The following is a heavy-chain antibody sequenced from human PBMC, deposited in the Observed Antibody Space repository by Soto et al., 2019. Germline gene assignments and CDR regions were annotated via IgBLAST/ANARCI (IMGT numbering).Heavy chain of an antibody. CDR3: ARHPGFEGLWTGDPRDLLAFPTQRTSDL. CDR1: GGSFSGYY. D-gene: IGHD3-16*01. CDR2: INHSGST. Sequence: SETLSLTCAVYGGSFSGYYWSWIRQPPGKGLEWIGEINHSGSTNYNPSLKSRVTISVDTSKNQFSLKLSSVTAADTAVYYCARHPGFEGLWTGDPRDLLAFPTQRTSDL. V-gene: IGHV4-34*01. J-gene: IGHJ2*01.